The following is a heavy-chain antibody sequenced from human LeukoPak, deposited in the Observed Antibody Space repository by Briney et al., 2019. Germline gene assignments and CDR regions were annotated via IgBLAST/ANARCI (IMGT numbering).Heavy chain of an antibody. CDR3: ARASVGYDSSGSIGD. Sequence: GGSLRLSCAASGFTVSSNYMSWVRQAPGKGLEWVSVIYSGGSTYYADSVKGRFTISRDNSENTLYLQMNSLRTEDTAVYYCARASVGYDSSGSIGDWGQGTLVTVSS. CDR2: IYSGGST. J-gene: IGHJ4*02. CDR1: GFTVSSNY. D-gene: IGHD3-22*01. V-gene: IGHV3-66*01.